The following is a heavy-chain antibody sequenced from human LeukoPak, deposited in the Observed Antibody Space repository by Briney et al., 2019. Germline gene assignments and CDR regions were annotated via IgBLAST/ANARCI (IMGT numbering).Heavy chain of an antibody. CDR1: GASISSDY. J-gene: IGHJ4*02. D-gene: IGHD3-10*01. Sequence: PSETLSLTCTVSGASISSDYWTWIRQAPGKGLEWIGYINYSGATHYNPSLRSRVTMSIDTSNNHFTLQPGSGTAADTAVYYCATQYNSGTLVYGYWGQGTLFSVSS. CDR2: INYSGAT. V-gene: IGHV4-59*08. CDR3: ATQYNSGTLVYGY.